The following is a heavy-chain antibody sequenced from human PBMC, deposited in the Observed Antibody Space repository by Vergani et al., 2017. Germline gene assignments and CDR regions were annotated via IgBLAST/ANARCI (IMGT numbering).Heavy chain of an antibody. CDR2: IYPGDSDT. CDR1: GYSFTSYW. V-gene: IGHV5-51*01. D-gene: IGHD6-19*01. Sequence: EVQLVQSGAEVKKPGASLKISCKVSGYSFTSYWIGWVRQMPGKCLEWMGIIYPGDSDTRYSPSFQGQVTTSADKSISTAYQQWSSLKASDTAMSYCARGVFSGAYSSDWYVGSGAFDIWGQGTMVTVSS. J-gene: IGHJ3*02. CDR3: ARGVFSGAYSSDWYVGSGAFDI.